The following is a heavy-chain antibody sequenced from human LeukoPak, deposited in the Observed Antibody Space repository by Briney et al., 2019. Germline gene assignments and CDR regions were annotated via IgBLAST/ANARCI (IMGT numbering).Heavy chain of an antibody. V-gene: IGHV6-1*01. CDR3: ARDHWGYNRGWYGGGDYFDY. Sequence: SQTLLLTCAISGDSVSSNSAAWNWIRQSPSRGLEWLGRTYYRSKWYNDYAVSVKSRITINPDSSKNQFSLQLNSVTPEDTAVYYCARDHWGYNRGWYGGGDYFDYWGQGTLVTVSS. D-gene: IGHD6-19*01. J-gene: IGHJ4*02. CDR2: TYYRSKWYN. CDR1: GDSVSSNSAA.